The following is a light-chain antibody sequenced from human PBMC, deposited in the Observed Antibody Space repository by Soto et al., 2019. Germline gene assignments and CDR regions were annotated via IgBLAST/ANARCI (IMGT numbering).Light chain of an antibody. Sequence: EIVLTQSPGTLSLSPGERATLSCRASQSVSDSYLAWYQQKPGQTPRLLIYGASSRATGIPDRFSGSGSGTDFTLTISRLDPEDFAVYYCQQYGTSPYAFGQGTKLEI. CDR2: GAS. CDR1: QSVSDSY. CDR3: QQYGTSPYA. J-gene: IGKJ2*01. V-gene: IGKV3-20*01.